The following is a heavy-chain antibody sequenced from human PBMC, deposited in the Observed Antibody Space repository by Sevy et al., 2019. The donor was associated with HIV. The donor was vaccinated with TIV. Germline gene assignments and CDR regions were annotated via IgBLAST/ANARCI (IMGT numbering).Heavy chain of an antibody. CDR3: ARSGPYEYFDY. V-gene: IGHV3-7*03. Sequence: GGSLRLSCAASGFTFSSYWMSWVRQAPGKGLEWVANIKQDGSEKYYVDSVKGRFTISRDNAKNSLYLQMNSLRAEDTAMYYCARSGPYEYFDYWGQGTLVTVSS. CDR2: IKQDGSEK. D-gene: IGHD3-10*01. CDR1: GFTFSSYW. J-gene: IGHJ4*02.